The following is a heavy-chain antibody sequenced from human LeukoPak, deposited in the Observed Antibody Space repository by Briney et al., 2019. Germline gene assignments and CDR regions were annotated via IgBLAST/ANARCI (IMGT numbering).Heavy chain of an antibody. CDR3: ARTTVTHDIYFDY. Sequence: SETLSLTCTVSGGSISSYYWSWIRQPPGKGLEWIGYIYYSGSTNYNPSLKSRVTISVDTSKNQFSLKLSSVTAADTAVYYCARTTVTHDIYFDYWGQGTLVTVSS. CDR2: IYYSGST. V-gene: IGHV4-59*08. CDR1: GGSISSYY. J-gene: IGHJ4*02. D-gene: IGHD4-17*01.